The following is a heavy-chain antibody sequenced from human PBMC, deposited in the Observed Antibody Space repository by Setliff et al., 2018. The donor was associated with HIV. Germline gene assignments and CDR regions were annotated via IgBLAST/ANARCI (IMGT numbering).Heavy chain of an antibody. V-gene: IGHV4-59*01. J-gene: IGHJ3*01. Sequence: SETLSLTCTVSGGSISSFYWTWIRQPPGKGLEWIGYIYYSGSTNYNPSLKSRLTISVDTSKNQVSLTLSSVTPADTAVYYCARHICGTTACYAVDVWGPGTMVTVSS. CDR2: IYYSGST. CDR3: ARHICGTTACYAVDV. CDR1: GGSISSFY. D-gene: IGHD2-2*01.